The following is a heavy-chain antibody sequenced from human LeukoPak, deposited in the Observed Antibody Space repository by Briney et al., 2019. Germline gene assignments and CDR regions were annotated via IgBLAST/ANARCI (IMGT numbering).Heavy chain of an antibody. Sequence: PGGSLRLSCAVSGFNFSNYEMNWVRQAPGKGLQWVSYISSNSSTIYFADSVKGRFNISRDNGKNSLYLQMDNLRVEDTAVYYCTRAPKLGGYFSVDYWGQGTLVTVSP. D-gene: IGHD3-22*01. CDR1: GFNFSNYE. V-gene: IGHV3-48*03. CDR3: TRAPKLGGYFSVDY. J-gene: IGHJ4*02. CDR2: ISSNSSTI.